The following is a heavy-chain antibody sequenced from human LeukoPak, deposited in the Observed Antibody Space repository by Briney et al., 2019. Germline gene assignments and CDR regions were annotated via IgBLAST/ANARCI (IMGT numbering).Heavy chain of an antibody. CDR2: IKQDGSEK. V-gene: IGHV3-7*01. D-gene: IGHD6-19*01. Sequence: GGSLRLSCAASGFTFSSYWMSWVRQAPGKGLEWVANIKQDGSEKYYVDSVKGRFTISRDNAKNSLYLQMNSLRAEDTAVYYCARGAAAGIAVAGTYDYWGQGTLVTVFS. CDR1: GFTFSSYW. J-gene: IGHJ4*02. CDR3: ARGAAAGIAVAGTYDY.